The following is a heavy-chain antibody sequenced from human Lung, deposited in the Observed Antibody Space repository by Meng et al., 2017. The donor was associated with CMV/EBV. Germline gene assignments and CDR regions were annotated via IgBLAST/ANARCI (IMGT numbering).Heavy chain of an antibody. V-gene: IGHV3-11*01. CDR2: ISGSGTTT. D-gene: IGHD2-2*02. CDR1: GFTFSDYY. J-gene: IGHJ6*02. Sequence: GGSXRLXCAVSGFTFSDYYMAWIRQAPGKGREWVPYISGSGTTTYYADSVEGRFTISRYSAKNSLYLEVNSLRAEDTAVYYCVRDCATTSCYNPINTYSYFYGLDVXGQGXTVTVSS. CDR3: VRDCATTSCYNPINTYSYFYGLDV.